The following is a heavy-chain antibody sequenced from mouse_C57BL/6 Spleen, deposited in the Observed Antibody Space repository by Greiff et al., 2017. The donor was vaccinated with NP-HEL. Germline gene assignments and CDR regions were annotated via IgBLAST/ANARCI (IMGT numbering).Heavy chain of an antibody. D-gene: IGHD1-1*02. CDR1: GYAFSSSW. Sequence: QVQLKESGPELVKPGASVKISCKASGYAFSSSWMNWVKQRPGKGLEWIGRIYPGDGDTNYNGKFKGKATLTADKSSSTAYMQLSSLTSEDSAVYFGAREGDYGGYVDVWGTGTTVTVAS. J-gene: IGHJ1*03. CDR3: AREGDYGGYVDV. V-gene: IGHV1-82*01. CDR2: IYPGDGDT.